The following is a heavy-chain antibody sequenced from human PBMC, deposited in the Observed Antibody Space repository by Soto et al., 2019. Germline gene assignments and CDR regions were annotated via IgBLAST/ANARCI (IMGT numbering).Heavy chain of an antibody. CDR2: IYHVGIT. D-gene: IGHD3-22*01. J-gene: IGHJ5*02. CDR3: ARVGPWVPYYYDSSPYTFENWCGP. Sequence: AETLSLTCAVSGYSISSGYYWGWLRPPPGKGLEWIGSIYHVGITYYNPSLNSRVTLSIDMTNNHVSLILNSVTAADTAVYYCARVGPWVPYYYDSSPYTFENWCGPWGQGNMVIVSP. CDR1: GYSISSGYY. V-gene: IGHV4-38-2*01.